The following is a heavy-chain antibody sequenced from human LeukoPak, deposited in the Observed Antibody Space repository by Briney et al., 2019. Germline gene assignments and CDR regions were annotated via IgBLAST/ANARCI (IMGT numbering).Heavy chain of an antibody. J-gene: IGHJ4*02. CDR3: AKDGSGTVSNFDY. V-gene: IGHV3-23*01. Sequence: GGSLRLSCAASGFTFSSYAMSWVRQAPGKGLEWVSAVSGSGGSTYYADSVKGRFTISRDNSKNTLYLQMNSLRAEDTAVYYCAKDGSGTVSNFDYWGQGTLVTVSS. CDR2: VSGSGGST. CDR1: GFTFSSYA. D-gene: IGHD1-26*01.